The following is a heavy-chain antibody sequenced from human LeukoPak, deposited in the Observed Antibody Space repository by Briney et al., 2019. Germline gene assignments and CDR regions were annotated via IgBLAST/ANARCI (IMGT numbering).Heavy chain of an antibody. Sequence: GGSLRLSCAASGFTVSSNYMSWVRQAPGKGLEWVSVIYSGGSTYYADSVKGRFTISRDNSKNTLYLQMNSLRAEDTAVYYCARAARGTIFGVAHPHYYYYIDISGKGATVTASS. V-gene: IGHV3-53*01. J-gene: IGHJ6*03. CDR2: IYSGGST. D-gene: IGHD3-3*01. CDR1: GFTVSSNY. CDR3: ARAARGTIFGVAHPHYYYYIDI.